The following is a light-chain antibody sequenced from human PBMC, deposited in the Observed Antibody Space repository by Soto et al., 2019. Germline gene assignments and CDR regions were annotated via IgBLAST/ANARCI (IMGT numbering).Light chain of an antibody. CDR3: QHHSKWPIT. CDR1: HSINSY. V-gene: IGKV3-15*01. J-gene: IGKJ5*01. Sequence: EIVMTQSPGTLSLSPGETATLSCRASHSINSYYLPWYQQKPGQAPRLLIYGISTRAADIPARFSGSGSATYFTLTISSLQSEDFAFYYCQHHSKWPITFGQGTRLEIK. CDR2: GIS.